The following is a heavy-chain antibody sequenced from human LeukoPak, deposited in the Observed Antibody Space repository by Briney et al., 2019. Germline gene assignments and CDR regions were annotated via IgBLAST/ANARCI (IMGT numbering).Heavy chain of an antibody. CDR2: IYYSGST. J-gene: IGHJ3*02. CDR1: GGSISSSSYY. V-gene: IGHV4-39*07. CDR3: ARAHSYDILTQWGPGAFDI. D-gene: IGHD3-9*01. Sequence: SETLSLTCTVSGGSISSSSYYWGWIRQPPGKGLEWIGSIYYSGSTYYNPSLKSRVTISVDTSKNQFSLKLSSVTAADTAVYYCARAHSYDILTQWGPGAFDIWGQGTMVTVSS.